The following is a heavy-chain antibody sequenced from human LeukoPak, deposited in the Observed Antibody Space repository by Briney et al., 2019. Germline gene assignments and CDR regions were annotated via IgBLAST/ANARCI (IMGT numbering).Heavy chain of an antibody. D-gene: IGHD3-10*01. Sequence: SVKVSCKASGGTFSSYAISWVRQAPGQGLEWMGGIIPIFGTANYAQKFQGRVTITADESTSTAYMELSSLRSEDTAVYYCARDRSGENWFYSWGQRTLVTVSS. CDR3: ARDRSGENWFYS. CDR2: IIPIFGTA. CDR1: GGTFSSYA. V-gene: IGHV1-69*01. J-gene: IGHJ5*01.